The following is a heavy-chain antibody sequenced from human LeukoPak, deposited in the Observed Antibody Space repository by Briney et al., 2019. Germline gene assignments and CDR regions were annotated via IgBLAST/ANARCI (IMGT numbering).Heavy chain of an antibody. Sequence: PSETLSLTCTVSGGSISSGGHSWNWIRQSPSRGLEWLGRTYYRSTWYNDYAVSVRGRITVNPDTSKNQFSLHLNSVTPEDTAVYYCARRLTQYDCFDPWGQGILVTVSS. D-gene: IGHD2-2*01. V-gene: IGHV6-1*01. CDR1: GGSISSGGHS. CDR2: TYYRSTWYN. J-gene: IGHJ5*02. CDR3: ARRLTQYDCFDP.